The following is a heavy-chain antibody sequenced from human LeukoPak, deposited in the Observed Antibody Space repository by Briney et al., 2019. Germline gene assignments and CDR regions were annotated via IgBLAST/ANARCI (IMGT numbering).Heavy chain of an antibody. D-gene: IGHD3-3*01. Sequence: SETLSLTCTVSGGSISSYYWSWIRQPPGKGLEWIGYIYYSGSTNYNPSLKSRVTISVDTSKNQFSLKLSSVTAADTAVYYCASVEYYDFWSGYYPYNWFDPWGQGTLVTVSS. V-gene: IGHV4-59*01. J-gene: IGHJ5*02. CDR1: GGSISSYY. CDR3: ASVEYYDFWSGYYPYNWFDP. CDR2: IYYSGST.